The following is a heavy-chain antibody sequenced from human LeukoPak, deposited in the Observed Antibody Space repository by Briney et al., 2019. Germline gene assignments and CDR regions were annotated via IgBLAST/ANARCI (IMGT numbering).Heavy chain of an antibody. CDR2: ISGSGGST. Sequence: PGGSLRLPCEGPGFTFSSYAMNWVRQAPGKGLEWLSAISGSGGSTYYAESVKGRFTISRDNSKNTLHLQMNSLRAEDTAVYYCARDPPMYYYDEPGSRDAFDIWGQGTMVTVSS. J-gene: IGHJ3*02. CDR1: GFTFSSYA. CDR3: ARDPPMYYYDEPGSRDAFDI. D-gene: IGHD3-22*01. V-gene: IGHV3-23*01.